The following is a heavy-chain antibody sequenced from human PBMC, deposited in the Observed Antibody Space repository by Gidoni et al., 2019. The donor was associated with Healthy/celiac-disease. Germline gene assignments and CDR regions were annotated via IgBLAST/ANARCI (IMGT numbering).Heavy chain of an antibody. CDR2: IKQDGSEK. Sequence: EVQLVESGGGLVQPGGSLRLSCAASGFTFSSYWMSWVRQAPGKGLEWVANIKQDGSEKYYVDSVKGRFTISRDNAKNSLYLQMNSLRAEDTAVYYCARDSYPTGSPYYYGMDVWGQGTTVTVSS. D-gene: IGHD1-26*01. V-gene: IGHV3-7*01. CDR3: ARDSYPTGSPYYYGMDV. J-gene: IGHJ6*02. CDR1: GFTFSSYW.